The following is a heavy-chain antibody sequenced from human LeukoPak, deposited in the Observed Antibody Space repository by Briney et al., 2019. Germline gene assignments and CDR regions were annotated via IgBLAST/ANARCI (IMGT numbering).Heavy chain of an antibody. D-gene: IGHD3-22*01. CDR2: IIPILGIA. CDR3: ARGPEYYYDSSGYYGGFDY. J-gene: IGHJ4*02. V-gene: IGHV1-69*02. CDR1: GGTFSSYT. Sequence: SAKVSCKASGGTFSSYTISWVRQAPGQGLEWMGRIIPILGIANYAQNFQSRVTITADKSTSTAYMELSSLRSEDTAVYYCARGPEYYYDSSGYYGGFDYWGQGTLVTVSS.